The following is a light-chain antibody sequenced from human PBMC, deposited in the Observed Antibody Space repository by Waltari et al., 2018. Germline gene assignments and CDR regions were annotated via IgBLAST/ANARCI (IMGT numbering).Light chain of an antibody. CDR1: SSDNGSYYV. Sequence: QSALPQPASVSGSRGQSIHISCTGSSSDNGSYYVVSWYQHHPGKAPKLLIYGVNNRPSGVSNRFSGSKSGNTASLTISGLQAEDEADYYCSSYAGSVVFGGGTKLTVL. V-gene: IGLV2-23*02. J-gene: IGLJ3*02. CDR2: GVN. CDR3: SSYAGSVV.